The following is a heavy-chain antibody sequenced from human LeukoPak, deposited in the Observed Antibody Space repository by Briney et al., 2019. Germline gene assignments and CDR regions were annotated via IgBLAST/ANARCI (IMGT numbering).Heavy chain of an antibody. V-gene: IGHV3-53*01. D-gene: IGHD3-10*01. CDR2: IYSGGST. Sequence: GGSLRLSCAASGFTVSSNYMSWVRRAPGKGLEWVSVIYSGGSTYYSYSVKGRFTISRDNSKNTLYRQMNSLRAEDTAVYYCARGIWFGELSTFDYWGQGTLVTVSS. CDR3: ARGIWFGELSTFDY. CDR1: GFTVSSNY. J-gene: IGHJ4*02.